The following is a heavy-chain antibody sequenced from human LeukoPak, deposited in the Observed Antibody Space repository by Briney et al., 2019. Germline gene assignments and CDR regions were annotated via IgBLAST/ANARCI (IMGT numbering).Heavy chain of an antibody. V-gene: IGHV4-34*01. Sequence: SETLSLTCAVYGGSFSGYYWSWTRQPPGKGLEWIGEINHSGSTNYNPSLKSRVTISVDTSKNQFSLKLSSVTAADTAVYYCARGVYDFWSGYRDWFDPWGQGTLVTVSS. J-gene: IGHJ5*02. CDR3: ARGVYDFWSGYRDWFDP. CDR1: GGSFSGYY. D-gene: IGHD3-3*01. CDR2: INHSGST.